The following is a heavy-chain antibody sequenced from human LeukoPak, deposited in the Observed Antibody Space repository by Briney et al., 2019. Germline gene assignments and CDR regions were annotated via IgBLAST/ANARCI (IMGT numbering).Heavy chain of an antibody. Sequence: SVKVSCKASGYTFTGYYMHWLRQAPGQGLEWMGGIIPIFGTANYAQKFQGRVTITADESTSTAYMELSSLRSQDTAVYYCARGGYGDYQGDAFDIWGQGTMVTVSS. J-gene: IGHJ3*02. CDR1: GYTFTGYY. D-gene: IGHD4-17*01. CDR3: ARGGYGDYQGDAFDI. CDR2: IIPIFGTA. V-gene: IGHV1-69*13.